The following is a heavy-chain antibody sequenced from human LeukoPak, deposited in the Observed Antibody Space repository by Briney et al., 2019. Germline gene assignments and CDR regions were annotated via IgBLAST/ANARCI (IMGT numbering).Heavy chain of an antibody. V-gene: IGHV3-7*01. CDR1: GFTLSTYA. D-gene: IGHD3-10*01. Sequence: NPGGSLRLSCAASGFTLSTYAISWVRQAPGKGLEWVALIKQHGSEIYYADSVKGRFTISRDDAASSLYLQMHSLRAEDTAVYYCATDRGTYWGQGTLVTVSS. J-gene: IGHJ4*02. CDR3: ATDRGTY. CDR2: IKQHGSEI.